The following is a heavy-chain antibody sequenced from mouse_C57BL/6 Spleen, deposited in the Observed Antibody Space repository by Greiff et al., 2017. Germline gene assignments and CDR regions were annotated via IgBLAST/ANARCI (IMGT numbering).Heavy chain of an antibody. CDR2: IDPSDSYT. Sequence: VQLQQPGAELVMPGASVKLSCKASGYTFTSYWMHWVKQRPGQGLEWIGEIDPSDSYTNYNQKFKGKSTLTVDKSSSTAYMQLSSLTSADSAVYDCASSLYYGNPPYAMDYWGQGTSVTVSS. CDR3: ASSLYYGNPPYAMDY. J-gene: IGHJ4*01. V-gene: IGHV1-69*01. D-gene: IGHD2-1*01. CDR1: GYTFTSYW.